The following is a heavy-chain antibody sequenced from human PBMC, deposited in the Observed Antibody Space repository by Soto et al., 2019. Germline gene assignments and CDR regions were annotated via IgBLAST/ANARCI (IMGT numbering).Heavy chain of an antibody. J-gene: IGHJ5*02. CDR2: IYYSGST. CDR3: ARDWGLDCSGDRCYRQNWFDP. D-gene: IGHD2-15*01. V-gene: IGHV4-59*01. Sequence: PSETLSLTCTVSGGSISSYYWSWIRQPPGKGLEWIGYIYYSGSTNYNPSLKIRVTISVDTSKNQFSLKLSSVTAADTAVYYCARDWGLDCSGDRCYRQNWFDPWGQGTLVPSPQ. CDR1: GGSISSYY.